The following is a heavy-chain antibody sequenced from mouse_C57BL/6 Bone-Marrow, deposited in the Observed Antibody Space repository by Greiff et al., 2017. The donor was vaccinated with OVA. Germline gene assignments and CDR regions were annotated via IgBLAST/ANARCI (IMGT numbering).Heavy chain of an antibody. CDR3: ASEGDGWYFDV. CDR1: GYTFTDYN. J-gene: IGHJ1*03. V-gene: IGHV1-18*01. D-gene: IGHD3-3*01. Sequence: VQLKQSGPELVKPGASVKIPCKASGYTFTDYNMDWVKQSHGKSLEWIGDINPNNGGTIYNQKFKGKATLTVDKSSSTAYMELRSLTSEDTAVYYCASEGDGWYFDVWGTGTTVTVSS. CDR2: INPNNGGT.